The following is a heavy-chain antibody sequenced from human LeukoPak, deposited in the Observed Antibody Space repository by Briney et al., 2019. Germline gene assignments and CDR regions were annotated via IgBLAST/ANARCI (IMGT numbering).Heavy chain of an antibody. D-gene: IGHD3-22*01. Sequence: GGSLRLSCAAPGFTFSSYGMHWVRQAPGKGLEWVAFIRYDGSNKYYADSVKGRFTISRDNSKNTLYLQMNSLRAEDTAVYYCAKGPAIYDSSGYLDYWGQGTLVTVSS. CDR2: IRYDGSNK. J-gene: IGHJ4*02. CDR1: GFTFSSYG. V-gene: IGHV3-30*02. CDR3: AKGPAIYDSSGYLDY.